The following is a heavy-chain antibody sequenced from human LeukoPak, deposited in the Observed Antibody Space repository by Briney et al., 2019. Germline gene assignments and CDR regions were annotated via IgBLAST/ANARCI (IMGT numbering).Heavy chain of an antibody. J-gene: IGHJ4*02. V-gene: IGHV3-66*01. Sequence: GGSLRLSCAASGFTVSSNYMSWVRQAPGKGLEWVSVIYSGGSTYYADSVKGRFTISRDNSKNTLYLQMNSLRAEDTAVYYYVRDPRYYYDSSLGDYWGQGTLVTVSS. CDR2: IYSGGST. CDR1: GFTVSSNY. CDR3: VRDPRYYYDSSLGDY. D-gene: IGHD3-22*01.